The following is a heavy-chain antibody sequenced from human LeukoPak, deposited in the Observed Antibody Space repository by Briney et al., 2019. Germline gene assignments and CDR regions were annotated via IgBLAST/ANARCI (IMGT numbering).Heavy chain of an antibody. Sequence: GGSLRLSCAASGFTFSSYAMSWVRQAPGKGLEWVSAISGSGGSTYYADSVKGRFTISRDNSKNTLYLQMNSLRAEDTAVYYCAKDSVDYYDSSGYYSPFDYWGQGTLVTVSS. V-gene: IGHV3-23*01. CDR2: ISGSGGST. CDR1: GFTFSSYA. D-gene: IGHD3-22*01. J-gene: IGHJ4*02. CDR3: AKDSVDYYDSSGYYSPFDY.